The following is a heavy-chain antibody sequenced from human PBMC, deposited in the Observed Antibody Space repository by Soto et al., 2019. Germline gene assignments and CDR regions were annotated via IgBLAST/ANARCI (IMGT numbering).Heavy chain of an antibody. CDR2: IYSGGST. CDR3: ARAGDSSSWYWKDY. Sequence: EVQLVETGGGLIQPGGSLRLSCAASGFTVSSNYMSWVRQAPGKGLVWVSVIYSGGSTYYADSVTGRFTISRDNPKKTLYRQMNSLRAEDTAVYYCARAGDSSSWYWKDYWGQGTLVTFSS. CDR1: GFTVSSNY. V-gene: IGHV3-53*02. J-gene: IGHJ4*02. D-gene: IGHD6-13*01.